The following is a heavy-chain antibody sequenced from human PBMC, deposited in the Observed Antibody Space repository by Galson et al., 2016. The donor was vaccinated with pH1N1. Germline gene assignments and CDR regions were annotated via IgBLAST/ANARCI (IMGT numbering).Heavy chain of an antibody. CDR2: IYYNGNT. Sequence: TLSLTCSVSGASMDLDLHYWSWIRQVPGRGLEWLAYIYYNGNTYYNPSLKGRVTISVDTSQNQFSLRLSSVTSADTGVYYCAAFDLFLKWFEACGPGTLVYVSS. J-gene: IGHJ5*02. D-gene: IGHD3-3*01. CDR3: AAFDLFLKWFEA. V-gene: IGHV4-31*03. CDR1: GASMDLDLHY.